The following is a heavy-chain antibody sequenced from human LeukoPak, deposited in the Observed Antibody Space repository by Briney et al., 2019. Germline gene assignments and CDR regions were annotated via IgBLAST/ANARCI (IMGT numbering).Heavy chain of an antibody. V-gene: IGHV4-4*07. J-gene: IGHJ5*02. CDR1: GGSISSYY. CDR2: IYTSGST. Sequence: PSETLSLTCTVSGGSISSYYWSWIRQPAGKGLEWIGRIYTSGSTNYNPSLKSRVTMSVDTSKNQFSLKLSSVTAADTAVYYCARDRNDFWSGPSRNWFDPWGQGTPVTVSS. D-gene: IGHD3-3*01. CDR3: ARDRNDFWSGPSRNWFDP.